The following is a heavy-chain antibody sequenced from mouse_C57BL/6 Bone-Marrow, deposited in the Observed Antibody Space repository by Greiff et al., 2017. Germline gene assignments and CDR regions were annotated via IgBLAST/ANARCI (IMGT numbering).Heavy chain of an antibody. CDR3: AFIYYGNPYFDY. Sequence: EVQLQQSGPVLVKPGASVKMSCKASGYTFTDYYMNWVKQSHGKSLEWIGVINPYNGGTSYNQKFKGKATLTVDKSSSTAYMEINSLTSEDSAVYYGAFIYYGNPYFDYWGQGTTLTVSS. CDR2: INPYNGGT. J-gene: IGHJ2*01. D-gene: IGHD2-1*01. CDR1: GYTFTDYY. V-gene: IGHV1-19*01.